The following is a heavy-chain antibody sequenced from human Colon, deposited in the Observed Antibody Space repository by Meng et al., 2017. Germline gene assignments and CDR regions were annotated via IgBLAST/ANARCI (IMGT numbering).Heavy chain of an antibody. CDR1: GYSLTSYH. J-gene: IGHJ4*02. Sequence: ASVKVSCKASGYSLTSYHVHWVRQAPGQGLEWMGLINPSDGSTRYAQNFQGRVTMTSDTSTSTVYMELSSLRSEDTAVFFCARGRGGGIVIFGFDHWGQGTLVTVSS. D-gene: IGHD3-10*01. V-gene: IGHV1-46*01. CDR3: ARGRGGGIVIFGFDH. CDR2: INPSDGST.